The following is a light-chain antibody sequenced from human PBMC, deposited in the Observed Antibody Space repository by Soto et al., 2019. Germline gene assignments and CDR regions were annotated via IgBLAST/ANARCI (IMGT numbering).Light chain of an antibody. Sequence: QSALTQPPSASGSPGQSVTISCTGTSSDIGAYNYVSWYQQHPGKAPKFMIYEVSKRPSGVPDRFSGSKSGNTASLTVSGLQAEDEADYYCSAYAXRYTFVFGTGTKV. CDR3: SAYAXRYTFV. V-gene: IGLV2-8*01. CDR2: EVS. CDR1: SSDIGAYNY. J-gene: IGLJ1*01.